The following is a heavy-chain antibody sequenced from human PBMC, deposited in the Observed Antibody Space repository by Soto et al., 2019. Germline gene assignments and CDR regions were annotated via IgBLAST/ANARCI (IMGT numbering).Heavy chain of an antibody. CDR1: GFTFSIYG. J-gene: IGHJ4*02. Sequence: QVQLVESGGGVVQPGGSLRLSCAASGFTFSIYGMHWVRQAPGKGLEWVAVIWHVGINKYYADSVKGRFAISRDNSENTLYLQMNSLRAEDTAIYYCVRDRWKDSAPNVYYDHWGQGTLVTVSS. V-gene: IGHV3-33*01. CDR3: VRDRWKDSAPNVYYDH. D-gene: IGHD1-1*01. CDR2: IWHVGINK.